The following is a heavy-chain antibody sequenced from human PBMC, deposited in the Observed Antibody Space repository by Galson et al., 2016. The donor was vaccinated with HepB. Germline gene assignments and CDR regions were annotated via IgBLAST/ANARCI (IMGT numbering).Heavy chain of an antibody. J-gene: IGHJ6*02. CDR1: GYTFTTYG. Sequence: SVKVSCKASGYTFTTYGITWLRQAPGQGLEWMGWISPYNGNTKYAQKFQGRVTITTDTSTSTAYMELRSLRSDDAAVYYCVKKDGVSAQTHYYPYYGMDVWGRGTTVSVSS. CDR3: VKKDGVSAQTHYYPYYGMDV. V-gene: IGHV1-18*01. D-gene: IGHD6-6*01. CDR2: ISPYNGNT.